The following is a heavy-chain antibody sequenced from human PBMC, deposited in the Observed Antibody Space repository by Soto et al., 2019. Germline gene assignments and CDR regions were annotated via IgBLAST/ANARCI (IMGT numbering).Heavy chain of an antibody. D-gene: IGHD4-17*01. V-gene: IGHV1-69*12. J-gene: IGHJ6*01. Sequence: QVQLVQSGAEVKKPGSSVTVSCKASGGTFGNSAISWVRQAPGQGLEWMGGIIPIFSTPDYAQKFQGRVTISADESRTTAYMELTSLKSEDTAVYYGARDKDRQQVGGNYGDGIDVWGQGTRVTVSS. CDR1: GGTFGNSA. CDR3: ARDKDRQQVGGNYGDGIDV. CDR2: IIPIFSTP.